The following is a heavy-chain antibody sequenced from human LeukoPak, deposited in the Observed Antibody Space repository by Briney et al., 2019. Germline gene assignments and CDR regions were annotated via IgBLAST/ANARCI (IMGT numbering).Heavy chain of an antibody. Sequence: ASVKVSCKASGYTFTSYGISWVRQAPGQGLEWMGWINPNSGGTNYAQKFQGRVTMTRDTSISTAYMELSRLRSDDTAVYYCARSAVAGPEYWGQGTLVTVSS. V-gene: IGHV1-2*02. CDR3: ARSAVAGPEY. CDR2: INPNSGGT. D-gene: IGHD6-19*01. CDR1: GYTFTSYG. J-gene: IGHJ4*02.